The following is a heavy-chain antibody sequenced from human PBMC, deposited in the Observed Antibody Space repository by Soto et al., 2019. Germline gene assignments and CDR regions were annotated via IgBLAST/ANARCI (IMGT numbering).Heavy chain of an antibody. V-gene: IGHV3-30-3*01. CDR1: GFTFSNAW. D-gene: IGHD1-20*01. CDR3: ASLNPKPPYYWNGRNIRDDAFYI. CDR2: ISYDGSNK. J-gene: IGHJ3*02. Sequence: PGGSLRLSCAASGFTFSNAWMSWVRQAPGKGLEWVAVISYDGSNKYYADSVKGRFTISRDNSKNTLYLQMNSLRAEDTAVYYCASLNPKPPYYWNGRNIRDDAFYIWGQGTMVTVSS.